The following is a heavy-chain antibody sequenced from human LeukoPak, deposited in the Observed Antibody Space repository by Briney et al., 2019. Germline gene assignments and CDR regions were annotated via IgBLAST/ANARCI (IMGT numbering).Heavy chain of an antibody. CDR2: ISYDGSNK. Sequence: GGSLRLSCAASGFTFSSYGMHWVRQAPGKGLEGGAVISYDGSNKYYADSVKGRFTISRDNAKNSLYLQMNSLRAEDTAVYYCARYGSTQRYYYHYMDVWGKGTTVTISS. CDR3: ARYGSTQRYYYHYMDV. V-gene: IGHV3-30*03. D-gene: IGHD3-10*01. J-gene: IGHJ6*03. CDR1: GFTFSSYG.